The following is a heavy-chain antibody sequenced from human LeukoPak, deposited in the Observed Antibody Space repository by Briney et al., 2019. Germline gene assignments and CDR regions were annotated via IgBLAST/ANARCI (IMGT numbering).Heavy chain of an antibody. CDR1: GGSIRSDDSY. J-gene: IGHJ6*02. Sequence: SSQTLSLTCTVSGGSIRSDDSYWTWMRQTPGKGLEWIGYMYYSGSTYFNPSLKSRVSISEDTSKSQISLKLTSVTAADTAVYYCARDKWVKAGSSWLHYAMGVWGQGTTVIVSS. CDR3: ARDKWVKAGSSWLHYAMGV. CDR2: MYYSGST. V-gene: IGHV4-30-4*01. D-gene: IGHD6-13*01.